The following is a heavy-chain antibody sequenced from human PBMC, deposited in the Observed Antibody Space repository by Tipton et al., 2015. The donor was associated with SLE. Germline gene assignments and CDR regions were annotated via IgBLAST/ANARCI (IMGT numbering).Heavy chain of an antibody. Sequence: TLSLTCTVSGGSISGTNYYWDWIRPPPGTGPEWIGYIYYSRHTNYNPSLERRVTISIDTSKNQLSLKLTSVTAADTAVYYCARGSVVADDYWGQGTVVSVSS. D-gene: IGHD2-15*01. CDR3: ARGSVVADDY. CDR2: IYYSRHT. CDR1: GGSISGTNYY. J-gene: IGHJ4*02. V-gene: IGHV4-61*05.